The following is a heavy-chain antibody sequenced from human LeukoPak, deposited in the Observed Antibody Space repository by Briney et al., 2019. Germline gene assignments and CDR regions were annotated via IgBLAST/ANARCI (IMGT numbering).Heavy chain of an antibody. CDR1: GFTFSNFW. V-gene: IGHV3-7*01. CDR3: ARGGGSSS. Sequence: GGSLRLSCAASGFTFSNFWMSWVRQAPGKGLEWVANIKPDGSATNYVDSVKGRFTISRDNAKNSLDLQMNSLRAEDTAVYYCARGGGSSSWGQGTLVTVSS. CDR2: IKPDGSAT. D-gene: IGHD6-6*01. J-gene: IGHJ5*02.